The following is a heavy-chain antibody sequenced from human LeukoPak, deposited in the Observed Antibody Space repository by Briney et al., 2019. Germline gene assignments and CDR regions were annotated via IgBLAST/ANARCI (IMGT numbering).Heavy chain of an antibody. V-gene: IGHV3-74*01. J-gene: IGHJ3*02. CDR1: GFTFTTYW. CDR2: INSDGSIT. Sequence: PGGSLRLSCAASGFTFTTYWMHWVRQAPGKGLVWVSHINSDGSITSYADSVKGRYTISRDNAKNTLYLQMNSLRAEDTALYYCAKVGRDAFDIWGQGTMVTVSS. CDR3: AKVGRDAFDI.